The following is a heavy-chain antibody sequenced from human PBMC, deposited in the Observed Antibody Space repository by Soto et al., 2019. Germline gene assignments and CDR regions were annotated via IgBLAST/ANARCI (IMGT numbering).Heavy chain of an antibody. CDR3: VKDEGIEAMDV. V-gene: IGHV3-21*01. CDR2: ITSSGSYV. J-gene: IGHJ6*02. CDR1: GFTFSRNT. D-gene: IGHD3-3*02. Sequence: LRLSCVTSGFTFSRNTMNWVRQAPGKGLEWVASITSSGSYVYYADSVKGRFSASRDNAKTSLSLQMDSLRPDDTAIYFCVKDEGIEAMDVWGQGTTVTVSS.